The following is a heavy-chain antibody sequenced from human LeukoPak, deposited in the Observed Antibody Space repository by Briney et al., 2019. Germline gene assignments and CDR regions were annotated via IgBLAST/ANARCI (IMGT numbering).Heavy chain of an antibody. J-gene: IGHJ4*02. CDR1: GGPITTSRYY. CDR3: ARLSPYLGSGSSAFPDDF. D-gene: IGHD3-10*01. CDR2: INYSGST. Sequence: SETLSLTCTVSGGPITTSRYYWGWIRQPPGKGLEWIGSINYSGSTYYNPFLKSRVTISVDTSKNQFSLKLSSVTAADTAVYYCARLSPYLGSGSSAFPDDFWGQGTLVTVSS. V-gene: IGHV4-39*01.